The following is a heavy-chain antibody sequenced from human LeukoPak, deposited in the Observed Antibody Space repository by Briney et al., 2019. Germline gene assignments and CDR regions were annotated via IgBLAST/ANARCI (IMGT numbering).Heavy chain of an antibody. Sequence: TPSETLSLTCAVYGGSFSGYYWSWIRQPPGKGLEWIGEINHSGSTNYNPSLKSRVTISVDTSKNQFSLKLSSVTAADTAVYYCATHHRGREDYGDYIAQPEWFDPWGQGTLVTVSS. V-gene: IGHV4-34*01. CDR3: ATHHRGREDYGDYIAQPEWFDP. CDR1: GGSFSGYY. D-gene: IGHD4-17*01. CDR2: INHSGST. J-gene: IGHJ5*02.